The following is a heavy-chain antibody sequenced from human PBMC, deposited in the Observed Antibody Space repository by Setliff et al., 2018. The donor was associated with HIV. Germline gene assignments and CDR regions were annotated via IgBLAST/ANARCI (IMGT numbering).Heavy chain of an antibody. CDR1: GYTFTGYY. V-gene: IGHV1-2*02. CDR2: INPNSGGT. CDR3: ARGCTIFGVVSNNNYYIDV. D-gene: IGHD3-3*01. J-gene: IGHJ6*03. Sequence: GASVKVSCKASGYTFTGYYMHWVRQAPGQGLEWMGWINPNSGGTNYAQKFQGRVTMTRDTSIITAYMELSRLRSEDKAVYYCARGCTIFGVVSNNNYYIDVWGKGTTVTVSS.